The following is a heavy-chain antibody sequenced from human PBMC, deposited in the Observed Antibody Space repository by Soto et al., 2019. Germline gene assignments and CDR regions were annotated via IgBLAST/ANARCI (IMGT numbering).Heavy chain of an antibody. Sequence: EVQLVQSGAEVKKPGESLRISCKGSGYSFTSYWISWVRQMPGKGLEWMGRIDPSDSYTNYSPSFQGHVTISADKSISTAYLQWSSLKASDTAMYYCAIVYMGATTFEPLFDYWGQGTLVTVSS. CDR3: AIVYMGATTFEPLFDY. CDR2: IDPSDSYT. D-gene: IGHD1-26*01. V-gene: IGHV5-10-1*03. J-gene: IGHJ4*02. CDR1: GYSFTSYW.